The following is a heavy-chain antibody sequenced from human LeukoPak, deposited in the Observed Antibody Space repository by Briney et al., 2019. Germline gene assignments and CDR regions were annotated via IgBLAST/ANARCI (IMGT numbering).Heavy chain of an antibody. Sequence: GRSLRLSCAASGFTFSSNDIHWVRQAPGKGLEWVVVISYDGGNKYYADSVKGRFAISRDNSKNTLYLQMNSLRAEDTAVYYCAKGTHYYDSSGYWGAFDIWSQGTMVTVSS. V-gene: IGHV3-30*18. CDR1: GFTFSSND. D-gene: IGHD3-22*01. CDR3: AKGTHYYDSSGYWGAFDI. CDR2: ISYDGGNK. J-gene: IGHJ3*02.